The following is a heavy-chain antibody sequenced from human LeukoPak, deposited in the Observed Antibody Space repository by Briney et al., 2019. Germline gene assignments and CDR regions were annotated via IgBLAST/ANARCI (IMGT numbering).Heavy chain of an antibody. V-gene: IGHV4-39*01. Sequence: SETLSLTCTVSGGSISSSSYYWGWIRQPPGKGLEWIGSIYYSGSTYYNPSLKSRVTISVDTSKNQFSLKLSSVTAADTAVYYCASFTSGEGYVSSGYYYSDYWGQGTLVTVSS. CDR1: GGSISSSSYY. D-gene: IGHD3-22*01. CDR2: IYYSGST. J-gene: IGHJ4*02. CDR3: ASFTSGEGYVSSGYYYSDY.